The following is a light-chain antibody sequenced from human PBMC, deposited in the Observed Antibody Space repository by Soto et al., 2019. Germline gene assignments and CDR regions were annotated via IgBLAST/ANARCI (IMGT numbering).Light chain of an antibody. J-gene: IGLJ2*01. Sequence: QSVLTQPASVSGSPGQSITISCTGTSGDIGYYNFVSWYQQHPGKAPKLMIYEVSNRPSGVSSRFSGSKSGDTASLTISGLQADDEADYYCSSYTTTSTVIFGGGTKLTVL. CDR3: SSYTTTSTVI. CDR2: EVS. CDR1: SGDIGYYNF. V-gene: IGLV2-14*01.